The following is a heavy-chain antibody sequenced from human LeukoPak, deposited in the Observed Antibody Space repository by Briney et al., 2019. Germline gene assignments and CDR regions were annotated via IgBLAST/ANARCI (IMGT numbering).Heavy chain of an antibody. CDR2: ISGSGGST. D-gene: IGHD2-2*01. V-gene: IGHV3-23*01. Sequence: GGSLRLSCAASGFTFSSYAMSWVRQAPGKGLEWVSAISGSGGSTYYADSVKGRFTISIDNSKNTLYLQMSSLRAEDTAVYYCAKDTESTVNYYSGMDVWGQGTTVTVSS. CDR1: GFTFSSYA. J-gene: IGHJ6*02. CDR3: AKDTESTVNYYSGMDV.